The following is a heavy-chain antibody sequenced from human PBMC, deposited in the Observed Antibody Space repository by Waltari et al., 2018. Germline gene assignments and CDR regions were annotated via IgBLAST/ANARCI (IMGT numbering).Heavy chain of an antibody. CDR3: ARGTWIQLWLQTLAFDI. D-gene: IGHD5-18*01. V-gene: IGHV4-34*01. CDR2: SNHSGST. Sequence: QVQLQQWGAGLLKPSETLSLTCAVYGGSFSGYYWSWIRQPPGKGLEWIGESNHSGSTNYTPSLKIRVTIAVDTSKNQFSLKLSSVTAADTAVYYCARGTWIQLWLQTLAFDIWGQGTMVTVSS. CDR1: GGSFSGYY. J-gene: IGHJ3*02.